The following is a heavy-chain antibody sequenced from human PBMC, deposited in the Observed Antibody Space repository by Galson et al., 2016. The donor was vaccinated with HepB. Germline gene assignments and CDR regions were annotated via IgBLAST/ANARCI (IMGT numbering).Heavy chain of an antibody. CDR2: ITSDGSST. D-gene: IGHD2-2*01. V-gene: IGHV3-74*01. CDR3: ARDRGASTPLDP. Sequence: SLRLSCAASGFTLSNYWMHWVRQAPGKGLVWVSRITSDGSSTTHAEFVEGRFTISRDNAKNTLYLQMNRLRAEDTAVYYCARDRGASTPLDPWGQGTLVTVSS. CDR1: GFTLSNYW. J-gene: IGHJ5*02.